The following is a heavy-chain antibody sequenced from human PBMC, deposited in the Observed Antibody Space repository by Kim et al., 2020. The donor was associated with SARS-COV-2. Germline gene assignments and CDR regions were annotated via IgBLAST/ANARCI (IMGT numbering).Heavy chain of an antibody. CDR1: GFTFSSYS. CDR2: ISSSSSTI. CDR3: ARGRTYYDSTEFDY. D-gene: IGHD3-22*01. Sequence: GGSLRLSCAASGFTFSSYSMNWVRQAPGKGLEWVSYISSSSSTIYYADSVKGRFTISRDNAKNSLYLQMNSLRDEDTAVYYCARGRTYYDSTEFDYWGQGTLVTVSS. J-gene: IGHJ4*02. V-gene: IGHV3-48*02.